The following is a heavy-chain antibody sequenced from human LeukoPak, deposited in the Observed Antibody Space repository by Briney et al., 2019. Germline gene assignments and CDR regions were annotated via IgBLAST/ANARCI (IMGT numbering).Heavy chain of an antibody. J-gene: IGHJ4*02. CDR2: INPSGASGGST. V-gene: IGHV1-46*01. Sequence: EASVKVSCKASGYTFTSYYLHWVRQAPGQGLEWMGIINPSGASGGSTNYAQKFQGRITMTRDTSTSTVYMELSSLRSEDTAVYYCARIYDSRGYYGYWGQGTLVTVSS. D-gene: IGHD3-22*01. CDR1: GYTFTSYY. CDR3: ARIYDSRGYYGY.